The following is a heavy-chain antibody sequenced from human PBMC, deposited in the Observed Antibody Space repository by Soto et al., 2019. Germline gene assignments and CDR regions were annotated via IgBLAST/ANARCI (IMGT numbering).Heavy chain of an antibody. CDR1: GYTFTSYD. Sequence: ASVKVSCKASGYTFTSYDINWVRQATGQGLEWMGWMNPNSGNTGYAQKFQGRVTMTRNTSISTAYMELSSLRSEDTAVYYCARDTEVRFLEWLLPAATFDYWGQGTLVTVSS. CDR3: ARDTEVRFLEWLLPAATFDY. J-gene: IGHJ4*02. V-gene: IGHV1-8*01. CDR2: MNPNSGNT. D-gene: IGHD3-3*01.